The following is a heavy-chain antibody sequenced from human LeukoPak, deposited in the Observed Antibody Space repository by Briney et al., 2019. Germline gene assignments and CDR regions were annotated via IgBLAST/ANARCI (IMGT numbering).Heavy chain of an antibody. D-gene: IGHD2-15*01. CDR3: AKAGAVVVVAAKYFDY. V-gene: IGHV3-30*02. J-gene: IGHJ4*02. CDR1: GFTFSRYG. CDR2: IRYDGSNK. Sequence: PGGSLRLSCGASGFTFSRYGMHWVRQAPGKGLEWVAFIRYDGSNKYYADSAKGRFTISRDNSKNTLYLQMNSLRAEDTAVYYCAKAGAVVVVAAKYFDYWGQGTLVTVSS.